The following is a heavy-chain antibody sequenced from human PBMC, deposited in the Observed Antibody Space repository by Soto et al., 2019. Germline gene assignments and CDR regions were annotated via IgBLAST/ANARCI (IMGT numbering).Heavy chain of an antibody. CDR1: GFTFSSYA. J-gene: IGHJ4*02. V-gene: IGHV3-23*01. D-gene: IGHD3-16*02. Sequence: GGSLRLSCAASGFTFSSYAMSWVRQAPGKGLEWVSAISGSGGSTYYADSVKGRFTIPRDNSKNTLYLPMNSLRAEDTAVYYCAKGERTSYYDYVWGSYRSIGPLDYWGQGTLVTVSS. CDR2: ISGSGGST. CDR3: AKGERTSYYDYVWGSYRSIGPLDY.